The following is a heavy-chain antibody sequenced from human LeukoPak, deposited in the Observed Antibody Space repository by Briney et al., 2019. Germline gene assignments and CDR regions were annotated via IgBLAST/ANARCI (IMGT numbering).Heavy chain of an antibody. Sequence: GGSLRLSCAASGFTFDDYTMHWVRQAPGKGLEWVSLISWDGGSTYYADSVKGRFTISRDNSKNSLYLQMNSLRTEDTALYYRAKDSWGGSHRAEYFQHWGQGPLVTGSS. V-gene: IGHV3-43*01. CDR2: ISWDGGST. CDR3: AKDSWGGSHRAEYFQH. CDR1: GFTFDDYT. J-gene: IGHJ1*01. D-gene: IGHD1-26*01.